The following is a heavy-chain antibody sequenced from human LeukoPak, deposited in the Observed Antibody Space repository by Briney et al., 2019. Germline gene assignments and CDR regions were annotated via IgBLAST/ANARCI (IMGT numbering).Heavy chain of an antibody. V-gene: IGHV3-23*01. D-gene: IGHD5-18*01. Sequence: GGSLRLSCAASGFTFSSYAMSWVRQAPGKGPEWVSAISGSGGSTYYADSVKGRFTISRDNSKNTLYLQMNSLRAEDTAVYYCANTIQLWSPSDYWGQGTLVTVSS. J-gene: IGHJ4*02. CDR2: ISGSGGST. CDR3: ANTIQLWSPSDY. CDR1: GFTFSSYA.